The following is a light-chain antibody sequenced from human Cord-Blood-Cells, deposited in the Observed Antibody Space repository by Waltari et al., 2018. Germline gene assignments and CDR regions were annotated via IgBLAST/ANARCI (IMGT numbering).Light chain of an antibody. J-gene: IGLJ1*01. V-gene: IGLV2-14*01. CDR3: SSYTSSIPYV. CDR1: SSDVGGYNY. Sequence: QSALNQPASVCASPGKSITISCTGTSSDVGGYNYVSWYQQHPGKAPKLMIYDVSNRPSGVSNRFPGSKSGNTASLTISGLQAEDEADYYCSSYTSSIPYVFGTGTKVTVL. CDR2: DVS.